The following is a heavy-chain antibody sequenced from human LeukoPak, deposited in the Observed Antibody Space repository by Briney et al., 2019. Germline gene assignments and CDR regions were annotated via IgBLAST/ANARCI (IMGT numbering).Heavy chain of an antibody. J-gene: IGHJ6*03. CDR3: ARGVIVRGSYYYMDV. CDR1: GYTFTSYG. V-gene: IGHV1-18*01. Sequence: ASVKVSCKASGYTFTSYGISWVRQAPGQGLEWMGWISAYNGNTNYAQKLQGRVTMTTDTSTSTAYMELRSLRSDDTAVYYCARGVIVRGSYYYMDVWGKGTTVTVSS. CDR2: ISAYNGNT. D-gene: IGHD3-10*01.